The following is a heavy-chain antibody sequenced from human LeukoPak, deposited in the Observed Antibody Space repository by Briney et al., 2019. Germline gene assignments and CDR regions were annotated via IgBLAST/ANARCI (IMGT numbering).Heavy chain of an antibody. V-gene: IGHV3-23*01. J-gene: IGHJ4*02. CDR2: ISRDGDKT. CDR3: AKEEVPNDY. Sequence: GGSLRLSCAVSGFSLSINSMCWVRQAPGKGLEWVSGISRDGDKTYYVDSVEGRFTISRDTSKNTLYLQMDTLRVEDTATYHCAKEEVPNDYWGQGTLVTVSS. D-gene: IGHD2-2*01. CDR1: GFSLSINS.